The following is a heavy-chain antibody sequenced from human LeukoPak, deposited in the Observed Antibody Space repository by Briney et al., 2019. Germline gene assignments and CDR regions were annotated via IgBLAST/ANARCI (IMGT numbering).Heavy chain of an antibody. J-gene: IGHJ4*02. CDR3: ARALGYSYGDGYDY. CDR1: GYTFTCYY. V-gene: IGHV1-2*02. D-gene: IGHD5-18*01. Sequence: ASVKVSCKASGYTFTCYYMHWVRQAPGQGLEWMGWINPNSGGTNYAQKFQGRVTMTRDTSISTAYMELSRLRSDDTAVYYCARALGYSYGDGYDYWGQGTLVTVSS. CDR2: INPNSGGT.